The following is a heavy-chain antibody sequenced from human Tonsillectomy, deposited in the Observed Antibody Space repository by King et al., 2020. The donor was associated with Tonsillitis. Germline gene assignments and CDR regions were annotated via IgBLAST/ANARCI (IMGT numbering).Heavy chain of an antibody. V-gene: IGHV3-23*04. D-gene: IGHD6-19*01. CDR2: ISGYGDST. CDR3: AKPVSSSGWYRGDYFDS. Sequence: QLVQSGGDLVQPGGSLRLSCAASGFTFSTYAMTWVRQAPGKGLEWVSAISGYGDSTYYADSVKGRFIISRDNSKNTLDLQMNSLRPEDTGVYFCAKPVSSSGWYRGDYFDSWGQGTLVIVSS. CDR1: GFTFSTYA. J-gene: IGHJ4*02.